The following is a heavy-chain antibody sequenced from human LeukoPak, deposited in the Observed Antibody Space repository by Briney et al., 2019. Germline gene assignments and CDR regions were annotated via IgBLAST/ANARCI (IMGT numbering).Heavy chain of an antibody. V-gene: IGHV3-21*01. D-gene: IGHD7-27*01. CDR1: GFTFSSYS. Sequence: GGSLRLSCAASGFTFSSYSMNWVRQAPGKGLEWVSSISSSSSYIYYADSVKGRFTISRDNAKNSLYLQMNSLRAEDTAVYYCAEGGTGDPYYYYYMDVWGKGTTVTVSS. CDR2: ISSSSSYI. J-gene: IGHJ6*03. CDR3: AEGGTGDPYYYYYMDV.